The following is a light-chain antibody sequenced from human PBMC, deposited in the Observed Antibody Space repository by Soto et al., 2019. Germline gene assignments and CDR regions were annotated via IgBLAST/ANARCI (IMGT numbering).Light chain of an antibody. CDR1: SSNIGTGYD. V-gene: IGLV1-40*01. CDR3: QSYDSSLRGGV. J-gene: IGLJ1*01. Sequence: QSVLTQPPSVSGAPGQRVTISCTGSSSNIGTGYDIHWYQQVPGTAPKLLIYGNSNRPSGVPDRFSGSKSGTSASLAITGLQAEDEAEYYCQSYDSSLRGGVFGTGTKLTVL. CDR2: GNS.